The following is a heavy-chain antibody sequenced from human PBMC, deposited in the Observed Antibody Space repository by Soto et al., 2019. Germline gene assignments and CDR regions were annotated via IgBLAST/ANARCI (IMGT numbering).Heavy chain of an antibody. J-gene: IGHJ4*01. V-gene: IGHV5-10-1*01. Sequence: GQYLKISCKGSGYSFAGYWITWVRQKPGKGLEWMGRIDPSDSQTYYSPSFRGHVTISVTKSITTVVLQWRSLRASDTAMYYCARQIYAADTGPNFQHYFDPWRQETPATVPS. CDR2: IDPSDSQT. CDR3: ARQIYAADTGPNFQHYFDP. CDR1: GYSFAGYW. D-gene: IGHD5-18*01.